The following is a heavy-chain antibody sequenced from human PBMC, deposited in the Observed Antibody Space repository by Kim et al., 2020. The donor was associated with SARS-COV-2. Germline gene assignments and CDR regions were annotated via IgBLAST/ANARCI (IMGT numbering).Heavy chain of an antibody. V-gene: IGHV4-34*01. CDR3: ARIEVFDFDY. CDR1: GGSFSNYY. CDR2: INHSGST. Sequence: SETLSLTCAVYGGSFSNYYWSWIRQPPGKGLEWIGEINHSGSTNYNPSLESRVSISVDTSKNQFSLRLSSVTAADKAVYYCARIEVFDFDYWGQGALVTV. D-gene: IGHD2-21*01. J-gene: IGHJ4*02.